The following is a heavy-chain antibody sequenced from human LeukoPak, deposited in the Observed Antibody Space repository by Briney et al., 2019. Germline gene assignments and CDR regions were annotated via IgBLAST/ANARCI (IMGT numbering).Heavy chain of an antibody. Sequence: ESGPALVQPTQTLTLTCTFSGFSLTTRGMRVSWIRQTPGKALEWLARIDWDDDKFYSPSLKTRLTISKDTSKNQVVLTMTNMDPVDTGTYYCARVSTYWYPVNCYFEYWGQGTLVTVSS. CDR1: GFSLTTRGMR. V-gene: IGHV2-70*04. J-gene: IGHJ4*02. CDR2: IDWDDDK. D-gene: IGHD2-21*01. CDR3: ARVSTYWYPVNCYFEY.